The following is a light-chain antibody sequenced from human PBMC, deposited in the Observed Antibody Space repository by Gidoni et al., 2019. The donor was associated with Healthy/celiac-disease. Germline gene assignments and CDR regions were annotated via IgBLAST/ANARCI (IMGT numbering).Light chain of an antibody. CDR2: GNS. CDR1: SSNIGAGYD. V-gene: IGLV1-40*01. CDR3: QSYDSSLSAVV. Sequence: QSVLPQPPSLSGAPGLMVTISCTGSSSNIGAGYDVHGYQQLPGTAPKLLIYGNSNRPSGVPDRFSGSKAGTSASLAITGLQAEDEADYYGQSYDSSLSAVVFGGGTKLTVL. J-gene: IGLJ2*01.